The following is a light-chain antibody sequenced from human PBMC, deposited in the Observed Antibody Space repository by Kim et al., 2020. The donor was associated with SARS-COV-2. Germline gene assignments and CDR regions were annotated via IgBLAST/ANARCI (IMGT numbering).Light chain of an antibody. CDR2: EVS. J-gene: IGKJ2*03. CDR3: LQATHFYS. CDR1: QSLVHSNGNTY. V-gene: IGKV2-30*02. Sequence: VMTQSPLSLPVTLGQPASISCSSSQSLVHSNGNTYLHWFYQRPGESPRRLIYEVSKRDSGVPDRFSGSGSGTDFTLKISRVEAEDVGIYYCLQATHFYSFGQGTKLEI.